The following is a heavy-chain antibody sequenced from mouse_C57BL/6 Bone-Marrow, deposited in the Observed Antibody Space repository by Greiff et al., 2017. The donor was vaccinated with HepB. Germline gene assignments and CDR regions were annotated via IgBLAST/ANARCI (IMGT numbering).Heavy chain of an antibody. CDR3: ARNWITTVVALDY. CDR1: GFSLTSYG. D-gene: IGHD1-1*01. Sequence: VHLVESGPGLVQPSQSLSMTCTVSGFSLTSYGVHWVRQSPGKGLEWLGVIWSGGSTDYNAAFISRLSISKDNSKSQVFFKMNSLQADDTAIYYCARNWITTVVALDYWGQGTTLTVSS. V-gene: IGHV2-2*01. CDR2: IWSGGST. J-gene: IGHJ2*01.